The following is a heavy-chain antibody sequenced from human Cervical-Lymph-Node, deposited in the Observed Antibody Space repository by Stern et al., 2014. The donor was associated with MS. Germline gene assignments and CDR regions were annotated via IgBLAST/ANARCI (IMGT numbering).Heavy chain of an antibody. CDR2: VYSDGST. CDR1: GGSMSSKY. Sequence: QVQLQESGPGLVKPSETVSLTCTVSGGSMSSKYWNWIRQPPGKGLEWIGYVYSDGSTNYNPSLKSRVIISLDTSTNQFSLSLTSVTAADTAVYYCARVMGRGTRQNWFDSWGQGTLVTVSS. J-gene: IGHJ5*01. CDR3: ARVMGRGTRQNWFDS. V-gene: IGHV4-59*01. D-gene: IGHD1-26*01.